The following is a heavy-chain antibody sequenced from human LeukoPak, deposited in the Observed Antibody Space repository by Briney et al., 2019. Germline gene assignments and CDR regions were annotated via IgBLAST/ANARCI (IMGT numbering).Heavy chain of an antibody. D-gene: IGHD6-6*01. CDR1: GFTFSSYS. J-gene: IGHJ6*02. V-gene: IGHV3-21*01. CDR2: ISSSSSYI. CDR3: ARVQGGSSFYYYGMDV. Sequence: GGSLRLSCAASGFTFSSYSMNWVRQAPGKGLEWVSSISSSSSYIYYADSVKGRFTISRDNAKNLLYLQMNSLRAEDTAVYYCARVQGGSSFYYYGMDVWGQGTTVTVSS.